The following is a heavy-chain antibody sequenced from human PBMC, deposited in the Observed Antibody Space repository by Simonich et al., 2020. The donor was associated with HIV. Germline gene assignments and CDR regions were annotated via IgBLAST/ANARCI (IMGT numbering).Heavy chain of an antibody. CDR3: AHLYDSSGYYYVFFQH. CDR2: IHWNDYK. Sequence: ITLRESGPPLVKPTQTLTLTCTFSGFSLSTSGVGVGWIRQPPGKALEWLALIHWNDYKSYSPSLKSRLTITKDTSKNQVVLTRANMDPVDTATYYCAHLYDSSGYYYVFFQHWGQGTLVTVSS. D-gene: IGHD3-22*01. V-gene: IGHV2-5*01. CDR1: GFSLSTSGVG. J-gene: IGHJ1*01.